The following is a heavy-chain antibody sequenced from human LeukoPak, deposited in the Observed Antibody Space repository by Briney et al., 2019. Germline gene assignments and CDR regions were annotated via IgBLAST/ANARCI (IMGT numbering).Heavy chain of an antibody. CDR3: ARNAMATIWRH. D-gene: IGHD5-24*01. CDR2: INHSGST. V-gene: IGHV4-34*01. CDR1: XGXXXXXX. J-gene: IGHJ4*02. Sequence: PSXXLSLTCAVXXGXXXXXXWXXXRQXPXXXXEWIGEINHSGSTYYNPSLKSRVIISVDTSKNQFSLKLSSVTAADTAVYYCARNAMATIWRHWGQGTLVTVSS.